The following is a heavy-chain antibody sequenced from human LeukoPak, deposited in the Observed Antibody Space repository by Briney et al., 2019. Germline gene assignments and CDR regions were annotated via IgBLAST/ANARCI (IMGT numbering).Heavy chain of an antibody. CDR2: IYPGDSDT. V-gene: IGHV5-51*01. J-gene: IGHJ3*02. CDR1: GYSFTSYL. Sequence: GESLKISFKGSGYSFTSYLIGWVRQMPGKGLEWIGVIYPGDSDTIYSPSFQGQVTISADKSISTAYLEWSSLKASDTAMYYCARNQNDYGDHAEAFDIWGQGTMVTVSS. CDR3: ARNQNDYGDHAEAFDI. D-gene: IGHD4-17*01.